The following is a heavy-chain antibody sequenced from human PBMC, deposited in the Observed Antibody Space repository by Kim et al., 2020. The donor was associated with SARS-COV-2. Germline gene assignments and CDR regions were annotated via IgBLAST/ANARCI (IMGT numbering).Heavy chain of an antibody. Sequence: SETLSLTCTVSGGSISSYYWSWIRQPPGKGLEWIGYIYYSGSTNYNPSLKSRVTISVDTSKNQFSLKLSSVTAADTAVYYCARRGGSGWHGPYDYWGQGT. CDR3: ARRGGSGWHGPYDY. J-gene: IGHJ4*02. V-gene: IGHV4-59*08. CDR1: GGSISSYY. D-gene: IGHD6-19*01. CDR2: IYYSGST.